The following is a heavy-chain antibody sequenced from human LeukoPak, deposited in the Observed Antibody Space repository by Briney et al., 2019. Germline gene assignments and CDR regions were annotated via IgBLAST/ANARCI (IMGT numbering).Heavy chain of an antibody. CDR2: ISSSSSYI. V-gene: IGHV3-21*01. CDR3: ARDTGDKWLRFDY. J-gene: IGHJ4*02. Sequence: GGSLRLSCAASGFTFSSYSMNWVRQAPGKGLEWVSSISSSSSYIYYADSVKGRFTISRDNSKNSLYLQLTSLRAEDTALYYCARDTGDKWLRFDYWGQGTLVTVSS. D-gene: IGHD5-18*01. CDR1: GFTFSSYS.